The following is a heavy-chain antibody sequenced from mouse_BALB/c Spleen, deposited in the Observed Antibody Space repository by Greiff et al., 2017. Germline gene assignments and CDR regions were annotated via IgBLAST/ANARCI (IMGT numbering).Heavy chain of an antibody. Sequence: VQLQQPGAELVRPGASVKLSCKASGYTFTSYWIYWVKQRPGQGLEWIGNIYPSDSYTNYNQKFKDKATLTVDKSSSTAYMQLSSPTSEDSAVYYCTRGENFDYWGQGTTLTVSS. J-gene: IGHJ2*01. V-gene: IGHV1-69*02. CDR2: IYPSDSYT. CDR3: TRGENFDY. CDR1: GYTFTSYW.